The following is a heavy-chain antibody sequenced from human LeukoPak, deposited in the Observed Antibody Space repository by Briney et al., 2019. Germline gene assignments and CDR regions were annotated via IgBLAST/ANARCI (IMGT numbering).Heavy chain of an antibody. D-gene: IGHD3-3*01. CDR3: ARTKYDFWSGYQYYFDY. Sequence: SETLSLTCAVYGGSFSGYYWSWIRQPPGKGLEWIGEINHSGSTNYKPSLKSRVTISVDTSKNQFSLKLSSVTAADTAVYYCARTKYDFWSGYQYYFDYWGQGTLVTVSS. CDR1: GGSFSGYY. J-gene: IGHJ4*02. CDR2: INHSGST. V-gene: IGHV4-34*01.